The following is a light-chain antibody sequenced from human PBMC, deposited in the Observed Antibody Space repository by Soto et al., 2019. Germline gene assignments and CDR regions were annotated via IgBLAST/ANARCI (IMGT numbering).Light chain of an antibody. Sequence: EIVLTQSPATLSLSPGARPTLSGRASQSVSSYLAWYQQKPGQARRLLIYDAYNRATGITARFSGSGSGTDFTLTISSLEPEDFAVYYCQQRSNWPSTFGQGTRLEIK. CDR2: DAY. J-gene: IGKJ5*01. CDR1: QSVSSY. V-gene: IGKV3-11*01. CDR3: QQRSNWPST.